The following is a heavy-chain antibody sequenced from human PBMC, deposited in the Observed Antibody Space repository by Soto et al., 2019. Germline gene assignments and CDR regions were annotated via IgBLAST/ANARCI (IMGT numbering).Heavy chain of an antibody. D-gene: IGHD2-2*02. CDR2: IYYRGST. J-gene: IGHJ6*02. Sequence: KTSETLSLTCTVSGSSLSSSSYYWDWIRQPPGKGLEWIGSIYYRGSTYYNPFLKSRVTISVDTSKNHFSLKLSSVTAADTALYYCARQRYCTSTSCYRLGYYYAMDVWGQATTVTVSS. CDR1: GSSLSSSSYY. V-gene: IGHV4-39*01. CDR3: ARQRYCTSTSCYRLGYYYAMDV.